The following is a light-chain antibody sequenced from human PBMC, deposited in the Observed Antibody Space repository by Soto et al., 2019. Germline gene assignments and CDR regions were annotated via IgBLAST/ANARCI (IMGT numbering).Light chain of an antibody. CDR2: DAS. CDR1: QSISTY. Sequence: EIMMSQSPGTLSLSQGERATVPCRSSQSISTYLAWYQQKPGKAPRLLIYDASTMETGIPARFSGSGSGTEFTLTISSLQPEDFATYYWQQYAQWPLTFGQGTKVDIK. CDR3: QQYAQWPLT. V-gene: IGKV3-15*01. J-gene: IGKJ1*01.